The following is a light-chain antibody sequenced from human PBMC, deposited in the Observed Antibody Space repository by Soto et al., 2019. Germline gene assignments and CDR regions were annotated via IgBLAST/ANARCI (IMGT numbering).Light chain of an antibody. Sequence: EIVLTQSPATLSLSPGERATLSCRASQSVSSYLAWYQQKPGQAPRLLIYDASSRATGIPARFSGSGSGTDFTLTISSPEPEDFAIYYCQQHSGWPPTFGGGTKVDLK. J-gene: IGKJ4*01. CDR1: QSVSSY. CDR3: QQHSGWPPT. CDR2: DAS. V-gene: IGKV3-11*01.